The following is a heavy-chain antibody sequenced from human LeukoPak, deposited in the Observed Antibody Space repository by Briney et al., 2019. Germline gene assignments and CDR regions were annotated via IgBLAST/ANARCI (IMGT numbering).Heavy chain of an antibody. V-gene: IGHV3-23*01. Sequence: GGSLRLSCAASGFTFSSYAMSWVRQAPGKGLEWVSAISGSGGSTYYADSVKGRFTISRDNSKNTLYLQMNSLRAEDTAVYYCAKEDGRGVYYDSSGPDYWGQGTLVTVSS. D-gene: IGHD3-22*01. CDR3: AKEDGRGVYYDSSGPDY. CDR1: GFTFSSYA. CDR2: ISGSGGST. J-gene: IGHJ4*02.